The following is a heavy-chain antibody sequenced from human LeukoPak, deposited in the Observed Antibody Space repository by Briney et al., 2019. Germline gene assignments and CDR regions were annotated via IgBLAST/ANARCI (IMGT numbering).Heavy chain of an antibody. J-gene: IGHJ4*02. CDR3: ARQAGGDSSALTRGYFDY. CDR2: ISAYNGNT. CDR1: GYTFTSYG. V-gene: IGHV1-18*01. Sequence: ASVKVSCKASGYTFTSYGISWVRQAPGQGLEWMGWISAYNGNTNYAQKLQGRVTMTTDTSTSTAYMELRSLRSEDTAVYYCARQAGGDSSALTRGYFDYWGQGTLVTVSS. D-gene: IGHD3-22*01.